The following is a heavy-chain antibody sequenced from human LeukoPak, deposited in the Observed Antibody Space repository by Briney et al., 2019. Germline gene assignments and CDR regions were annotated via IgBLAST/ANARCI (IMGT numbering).Heavy chain of an antibody. D-gene: IGHD3-22*01. CDR3: ARVYDSSGYYPPPHWYFDL. CDR1: GFTVSSNY. J-gene: IGHJ2*01. CDR2: IYSGGST. V-gene: IGHV3-66*01. Sequence: PGGSLRLSCAASGFTVSSNYMSWVRQAPGKGLEGVSVIYSGGSTYYADSVKGRFTISRDNSKNTLYLQMNSLRAEDTAVYYCARVYDSSGYYPPPHWYFDLWGRGTLVTVSS.